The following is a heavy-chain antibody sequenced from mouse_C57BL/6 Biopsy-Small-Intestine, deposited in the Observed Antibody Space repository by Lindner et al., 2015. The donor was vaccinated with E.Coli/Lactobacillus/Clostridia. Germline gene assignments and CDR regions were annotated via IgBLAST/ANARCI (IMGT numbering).Heavy chain of an antibody. Sequence: VQLQESGPELVKSGASVKISCKASGYSFTGNYINWVKQGPEKSLEWIGEINPSTGGTTYNQKFKAKATLTVDKSSSTAYMQLKSLTSEDSAVYYCARPYSKGDAMDYWGQGTSVTVSS. D-gene: IGHD2-5*01. V-gene: IGHV1-42*01. J-gene: IGHJ4*01. CDR3: ARPYSKGDAMDY. CDR1: GYSFTGNY. CDR2: INPSTGGT.